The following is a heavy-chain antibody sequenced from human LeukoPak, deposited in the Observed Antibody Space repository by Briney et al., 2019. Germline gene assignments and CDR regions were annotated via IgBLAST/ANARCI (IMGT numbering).Heavy chain of an antibody. D-gene: IGHD6-13*01. J-gene: IGHJ6*03. Sequence: PSETLSLTCTVSGGSISSYYWSWIRQPAGKGLEWIGYIYTGGSTNYNPSLKSRVTISVDTSKNQFSLKLSSVTAADTAVYYCARGSSSWYGYYYYYMDVWGKGTAVTVSS. CDR2: IYTGGST. CDR1: GGSISSYY. CDR3: ARGSSSWYGYYYYYMDV. V-gene: IGHV4-4*09.